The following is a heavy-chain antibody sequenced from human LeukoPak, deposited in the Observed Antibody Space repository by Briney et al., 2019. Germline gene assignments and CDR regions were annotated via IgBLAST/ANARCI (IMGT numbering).Heavy chain of an antibody. CDR2: ISYDGSNK. CDR1: GSTFGSYG. J-gene: IGHJ4*02. D-gene: IGHD6-13*01. Sequence: PGGSLRLSCAASGSTFGSYGMHWVRQAPGKGLEWVAVISYDGSNKYYADSVKGRFTISRDNSKNTLYLQMNSLRAEDTAVYYCAKGPGGQADPYSSSWTPFVYWGQGTLVTVSS. CDR3: AKGPGGQADPYSSSWTPFVY. V-gene: IGHV3-30*18.